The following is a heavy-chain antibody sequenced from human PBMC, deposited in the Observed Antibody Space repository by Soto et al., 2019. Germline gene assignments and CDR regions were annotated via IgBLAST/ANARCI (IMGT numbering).Heavy chain of an antibody. CDR2: IIPIFGTA. J-gene: IGHJ5*02. Sequence: ASVKVSCKASGGTFSRYAISWVRQAPGQGLEWMGGIIPIFGTANYAQKFQGRVTITADESTSTAYMELSSLRSEDTAVYYCASQSWGGDYVPKNWFDPWGQGTLVTVSS. V-gene: IGHV1-69*13. D-gene: IGHD4-17*01. CDR1: GGTFSRYA. CDR3: ASQSWGGDYVPKNWFDP.